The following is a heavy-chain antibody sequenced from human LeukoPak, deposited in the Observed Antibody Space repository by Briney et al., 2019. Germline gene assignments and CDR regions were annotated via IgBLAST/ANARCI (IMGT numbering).Heavy chain of an antibody. D-gene: IGHD3-9*01. CDR1: LGTLNSYL. J-gene: IGHJ4*02. CDR2: IIPILGIA. V-gene: IGHV1-69*02. CDR3: AAILTCYHSIPTLFDY. Sequence: SVNVSYQDSLGTLNSYLLRWLRQAPGQGLEWMGRIIPILGIANYAQKFQGRVTITADKSTSTAFMELSSLRSEDTAVYYCAAILTCYHSIPTLFDYWGQGTLVTVSS.